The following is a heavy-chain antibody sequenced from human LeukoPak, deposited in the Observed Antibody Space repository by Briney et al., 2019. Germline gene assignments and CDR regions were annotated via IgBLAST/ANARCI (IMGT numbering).Heavy chain of an antibody. CDR2: INHSGST. CDR1: GVSFSGYY. J-gene: IGHJ4*02. D-gene: IGHD3-10*01. CDR3: ASYGSGTYRASDF. V-gene: IGHV4-34*01. Sequence: SSETLSLTCAVYGVSFSGYYWSWIRQPPGKGLEWIGEINHSGSTNYNPSLKSRVAISVDTSKNQFSLKLSSVTAADTAVYYCASYGSGTYRASDFWGQGTLVTVSS.